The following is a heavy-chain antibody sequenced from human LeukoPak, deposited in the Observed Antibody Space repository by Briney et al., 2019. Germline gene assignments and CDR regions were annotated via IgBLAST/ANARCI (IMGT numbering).Heavy chain of an antibody. V-gene: IGHV3-7*01. Sequence: GGSLRLSCTASGFSFSTYWMSWVRQAPGKGLEWVANIKQDGSVKYYVDSVKGRFTISRDNTRNSLFLHMNSLRAEDTAVYYCARVQSGSFFGGFFDDWGQGTLVTVSS. D-gene: IGHD1-26*01. CDR2: IKQDGSVK. J-gene: IGHJ4*02. CDR3: ARVQSGSFFGGFFDD. CDR1: GFSFSTYW.